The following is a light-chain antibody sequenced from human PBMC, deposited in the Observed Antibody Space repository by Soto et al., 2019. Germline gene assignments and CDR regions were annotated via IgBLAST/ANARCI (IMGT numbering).Light chain of an antibody. Sequence: QSALPQPASVSGSPGQSITISCTGTSSDVGGFNYVSWYQLHPGKAPKLMIYEVTNRPSGISNRFSGSKSGNTASLTISGLQAEDEADYYCSSYTSSAYVVFGGGTQLTVL. CDR1: SSDVGGFNY. J-gene: IGLJ2*01. CDR2: EVT. V-gene: IGLV2-14*01. CDR3: SSYTSSAYVV.